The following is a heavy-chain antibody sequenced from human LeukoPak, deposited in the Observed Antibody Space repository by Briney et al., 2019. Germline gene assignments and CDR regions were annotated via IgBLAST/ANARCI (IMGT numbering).Heavy chain of an antibody. Sequence: SQTLSLTCTVSGGSISSGDYYWSWIRRPPGKGLEWIGYIYYSGSTYYNPSLKSRVTISVDTSKNQFSLKLSSVTAADTAVYYCARVGFIVGAKGLNWFDPWGQGTLVTVSS. CDR3: ARVGFIVGAKGLNWFDP. CDR2: IYYSGST. CDR1: GGSISSGDYY. J-gene: IGHJ5*02. D-gene: IGHD1-26*01. V-gene: IGHV4-30-4*01.